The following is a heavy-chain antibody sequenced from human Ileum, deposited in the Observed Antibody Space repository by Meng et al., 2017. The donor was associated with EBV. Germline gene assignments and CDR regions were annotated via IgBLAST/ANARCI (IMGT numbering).Heavy chain of an antibody. CDR2: INPSDGRT. V-gene: IGHV1-46*01. CDR1: GYTFTRHW. CDR3: ARDHSREDLAWWFDP. D-gene: IGHD1-26*01. J-gene: IGHJ5*02. Sequence: QARREKSGDEVKKPGASVKVSCKASGYTFTRHWMHWVRQAPGQGLEWMGVINPSDGRTVFAQKLQGRVTMTGDTSTNTVYMELGSLRSEDTAVYYCARDHSREDLAWWFDPWGQGVLVTVSS.